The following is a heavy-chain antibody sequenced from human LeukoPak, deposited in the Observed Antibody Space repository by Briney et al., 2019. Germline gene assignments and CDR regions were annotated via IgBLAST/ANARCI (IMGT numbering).Heavy chain of an antibody. CDR3: ATSYDNKIVPYDC. J-gene: IGHJ4*02. CDR2: ISTSGRT. CDR1: GVSITSYK. V-gene: IGHV4-4*09. Sequence: SETLSLTCTVSGVSITSYKWSWLRQSPGKGLEWIGFISTSGRTDYNPSLTSRVSMSVDTSKSQVSLRLSSVAAEDTAVYYCATSYDNKIVPYDCWGQGILVTDSS. D-gene: IGHD3-9*01.